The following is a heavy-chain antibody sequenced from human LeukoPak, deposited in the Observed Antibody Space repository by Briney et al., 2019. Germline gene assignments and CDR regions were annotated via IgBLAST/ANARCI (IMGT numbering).Heavy chain of an antibody. J-gene: IGHJ3*01. V-gene: IGHV1-18*01. CDR2: IRSYNGNT. CDR3: AIFRTIITFGGVISIRRSDAFDF. D-gene: IGHD3-16*02. CDR1: GYTFTSYG. Sequence: RGHSVNVSCKASGYTFTSYGISWVRQAPGQGREWVGWIRSYNGNTNYAHKLQGRVTMTTDTPTHTAYMEVEGLRNKDPAVYYCAIFRTIITFGGVISIRRSDAFDFWGWGTMVTVS.